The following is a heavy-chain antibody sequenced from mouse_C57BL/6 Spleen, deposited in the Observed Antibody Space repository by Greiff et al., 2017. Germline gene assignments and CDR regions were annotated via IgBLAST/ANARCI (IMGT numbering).Heavy chain of an antibody. J-gene: IGHJ3*01. CDR3: ARSAYGNWAWFAY. V-gene: IGHV1-64*01. Sequence: VQLQQPGAELVKPGASVKLSCKASGYTFTSYWMHWVKQRPGQGLEWIGMIHPNSGSTNYNEKFKSKATLTVDKSSSTAYMQLSSLTSEDSAVYYCARSAYGNWAWFAYWGQGTLVTVSA. D-gene: IGHD2-1*01. CDR1: GYTFTSYW. CDR2: IHPNSGST.